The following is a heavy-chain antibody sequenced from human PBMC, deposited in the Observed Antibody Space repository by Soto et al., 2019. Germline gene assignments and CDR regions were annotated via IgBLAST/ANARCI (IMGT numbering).Heavy chain of an antibody. Sequence: EASVKVSCKASGGTFSSYAISWVRQAPGQGLEWMGGIIPIFGTANYAQKFQGRVTITADKSTSTAYMELSSLRSEDTAVYYCARAGHSSSWYVSMDVWGQGTTVTVSS. D-gene: IGHD6-13*01. CDR3: ARAGHSSSWYVSMDV. CDR1: GGTFSSYA. V-gene: IGHV1-69*06. J-gene: IGHJ6*02. CDR2: IIPIFGTA.